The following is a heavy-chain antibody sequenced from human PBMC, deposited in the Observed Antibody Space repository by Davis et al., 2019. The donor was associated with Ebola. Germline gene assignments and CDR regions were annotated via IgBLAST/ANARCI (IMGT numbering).Heavy chain of an antibody. CDR3: ARESNCSGGSCYGGTPRDDAFDI. CDR2: INHSGST. V-gene: IGHV4-34*01. CDR1: GVSFSGYY. Sequence: MPSETLSLTCAVYGVSFSGYYWNWIRQPPGKGLEWIGEINHSGSTNYNPSLKSRVTISVDTSKNQFSLKLSSVTAADTAVYYCARESNCSGGSCYGGTPRDDAFDIWGQGTMVTVSS. J-gene: IGHJ3*02. D-gene: IGHD2-15*01.